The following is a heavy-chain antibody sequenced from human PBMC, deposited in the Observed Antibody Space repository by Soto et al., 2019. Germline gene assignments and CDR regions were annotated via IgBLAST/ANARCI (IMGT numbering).Heavy chain of an antibody. V-gene: IGHV1-18*01. J-gene: IGHJ5*02. CDR1: GYSCADDG. Sequence: QVPLVQSGVEVKKPGASVKLSCKTSGYSCADDGINWVRQAPGQGLGGMGWINTDTGNTVYAQSFQGRVTMTTNTSTSTVFMDLRSLRTAETAVYYCARDLMYTSSPDSWFDPRGQGTLVTVSS. CDR3: ARDLMYTSSPDSWFDP. CDR2: INTDTGNT. D-gene: IGHD6-6*01.